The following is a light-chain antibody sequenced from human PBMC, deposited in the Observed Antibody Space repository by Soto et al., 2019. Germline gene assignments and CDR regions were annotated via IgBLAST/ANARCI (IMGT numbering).Light chain of an antibody. CDR3: MQSTQLPPT. Sequence: EIVMTQSPLSLPVTPGEPASISCRSRHSLLHSNGYNYLHWYLQKPGQSPQLLIYEVSTRVSGVPDRFSGSGSGTDFTLEISRVETDDVGIYYCMQSTQLPPTFGQGTRLEIK. CDR1: HSLLHSNGYNY. J-gene: IGKJ5*01. V-gene: IGKV2D-29*02. CDR2: EVS.